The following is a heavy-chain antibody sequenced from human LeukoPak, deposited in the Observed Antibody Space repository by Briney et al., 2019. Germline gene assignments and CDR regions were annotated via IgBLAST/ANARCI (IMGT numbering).Heavy chain of an antibody. CDR2: INSDGSST. D-gene: IGHD4-17*01. CDR1: GFTFSSYW. V-gene: IGHV3-74*01. Sequence: GGSLRLSCAASGFTFSSYWMHRVRHAPGKGLVWVSRINSDGSSTSYADSVKGRFTISRDNAKNTLYLQMNSLRAEDTAVYYCASLTVTTGQSLDAFDIWGQGTMVTVSS. J-gene: IGHJ3*02. CDR3: ASLTVTTGQSLDAFDI.